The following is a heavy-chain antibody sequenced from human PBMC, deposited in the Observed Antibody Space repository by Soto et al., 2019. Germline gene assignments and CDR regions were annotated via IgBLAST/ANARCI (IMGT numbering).Heavy chain of an antibody. CDR2: IYSGGST. V-gene: IGHV3-53*02. CDR1: GFTVSSNY. Sequence: EVQLVETGGGLIQPGGSLRLSCAASGFTVSSNYMSWVRQAPGKGLGWVSVIYSGGSTYYADSVKGRFTISRDNSKNTLYLQMNSLRAEDTAVYYCASSLDYYDSSGFVSGGDYWGQGTLVTVSS. CDR3: ASSLDYYDSSGFVSGGDY. D-gene: IGHD3-22*01. J-gene: IGHJ4*02.